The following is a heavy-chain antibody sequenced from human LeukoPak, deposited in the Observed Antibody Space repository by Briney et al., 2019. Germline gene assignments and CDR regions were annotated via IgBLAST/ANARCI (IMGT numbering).Heavy chain of an antibody. CDR2: ISAYNGNT. D-gene: IGHD6-13*01. CDR3: ARDSSSWSSYFDY. V-gene: IGHV1-18*01. J-gene: IGHJ4*02. Sequence: XVXQAXGXGLXWMGWISAYNGNTNYAQKLQGRVTMTTDTSTSTAYMELRSLRSDDTAVYYCARDSSSWSSYFDYWGQGTLVTVSS.